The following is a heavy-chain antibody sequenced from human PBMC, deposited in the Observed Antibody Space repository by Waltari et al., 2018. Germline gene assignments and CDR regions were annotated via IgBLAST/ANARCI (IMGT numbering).Heavy chain of an antibody. Sequence: EVQLVESGGGLVKPGGSLSLSGAASVFSYSSYRLHWVRQAPGKGLEWVSSISSSSSYIYYADSVKGRFTISRDNAKNSLYLQMNSLRAEDTAVYYCARVPYSSSWEFDYWGQGTLVTVSS. CDR1: VFSYSSYR. CDR3: ARVPYSSSWEFDY. V-gene: IGHV3-21*01. D-gene: IGHD6-13*01. CDR2: ISSSSSYI. J-gene: IGHJ4*02.